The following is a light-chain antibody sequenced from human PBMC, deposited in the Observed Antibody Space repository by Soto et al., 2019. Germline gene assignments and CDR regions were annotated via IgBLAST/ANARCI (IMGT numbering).Light chain of an antibody. Sequence: EIVLTQSPGTLSLSPGERATVSCRASQSVSSTYLAWYQQKPGQAPRVLIYGASSRATGTPARFSGSGSGTDFTLTISRLEPEDLAVYYCQHYSSSPYTFGQGNKLEVK. V-gene: IGKV3-20*01. CDR1: QSVSSTY. CDR3: QHYSSSPYT. J-gene: IGKJ2*01. CDR2: GAS.